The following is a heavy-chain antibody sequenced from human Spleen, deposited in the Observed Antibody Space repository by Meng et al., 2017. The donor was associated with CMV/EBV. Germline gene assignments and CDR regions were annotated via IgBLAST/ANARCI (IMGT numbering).Heavy chain of an antibody. J-gene: IGHJ4*02. Sequence: LRLSCAISGDSVSSNSAAWNWIRQSPSRGLEWLGRTYYRSKWYNDYAVSVKSRITINPDTSKNQFSLHLNSVTPEDTAVYYCARAGGMYRLNIDYWGQGTLVTVSS. D-gene: IGHD2-15*01. CDR2: TYYRSKWYN. CDR1: GDSVSSNSAA. V-gene: IGHV6-1*01. CDR3: ARAGGMYRLNIDY.